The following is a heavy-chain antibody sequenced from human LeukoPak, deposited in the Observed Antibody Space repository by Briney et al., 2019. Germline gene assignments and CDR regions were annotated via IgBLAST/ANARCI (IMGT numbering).Heavy chain of an antibody. Sequence: PSETLSLTCTVSGGSISRGGYFWTWIRQHPGKGLEWIGYIYSSRRTYYSPSLKSRVSMSMDTSKNQFSMNLKSMSAAYTAVYYCSREDYGGSHWFDPWGQGTLVTVSS. J-gene: IGHJ5*02. D-gene: IGHD4-23*01. CDR1: GGSISRGGYF. CDR3: SREDYGGSHWFDP. CDR2: IYSSRRT. V-gene: IGHV4-31*03.